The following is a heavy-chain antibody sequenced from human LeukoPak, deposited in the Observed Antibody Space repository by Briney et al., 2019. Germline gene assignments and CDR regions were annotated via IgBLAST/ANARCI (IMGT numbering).Heavy chain of an antibody. V-gene: IGHV4-59*08. J-gene: IGHJ6*03. CDR3: ARHAVGGSSGWYGESYYYYYYMDV. Sequence: SETLSLTCTVSGGSISSYYWSWIRQPPGKGLEWIGYIYYSGSTNYNPSLKSRVTISVDTSKNQFSLKLSSVTAADTAVYYCARHAVGGSSGWYGESYYYYYYMDVWGKGTTVTISS. D-gene: IGHD6-19*01. CDR1: GGSISSYY. CDR2: IYYSGST.